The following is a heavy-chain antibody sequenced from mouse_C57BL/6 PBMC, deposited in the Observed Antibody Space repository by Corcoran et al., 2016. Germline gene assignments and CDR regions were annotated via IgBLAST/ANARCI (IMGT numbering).Heavy chain of an antibody. Sequence: EVQLQQSGPELVKPGASVKISCKASGYTFTDYYMNWVKQSHGKGLEWIGDINPNNGGTSYNQKFKGKATLTVDKSSSTAYMELRSLTSEDSAVYYCASEGLYYWGQGTLVTVSA. J-gene: IGHJ3*01. CDR1: GYTFTDYY. V-gene: IGHV1-26*01. CDR3: ASEGLYY. CDR2: INPNNGGT. D-gene: IGHD6-2*01.